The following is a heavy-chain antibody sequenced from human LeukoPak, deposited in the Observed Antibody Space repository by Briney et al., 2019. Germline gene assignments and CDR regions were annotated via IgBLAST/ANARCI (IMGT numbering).Heavy chain of an antibody. D-gene: IGHD4-23*01. CDR2: IYYSGST. Sequence: SETLSLTCSVSGDSISSYYWGWIRQPPGKGLEWIGSIYYSGSTYYNPSLKSRVTISVDTSKNQFSLKLSSVTAADTAVYYCARLDYGGLWLSYWGQGTLVTVSS. CDR1: GDSISSYY. V-gene: IGHV4-39*01. CDR3: ARLDYGGLWLSY. J-gene: IGHJ4*02.